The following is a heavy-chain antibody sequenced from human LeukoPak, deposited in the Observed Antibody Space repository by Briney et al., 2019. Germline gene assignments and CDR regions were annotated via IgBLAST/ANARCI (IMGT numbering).Heavy chain of an antibody. CDR1: GGSISSYY. CDR3: ARRPGSSGYDPWFDP. J-gene: IGHJ5*02. Sequence: SETLSLTCTVSGGSISSYYWSWIRQPPGKGLEWIGYIYYSGSTNYNPSLKSRVTISVDTSKNQISLKLSSVTAADTAVYYCARRPGSSGYDPWFDPWGQGTLVTVSS. D-gene: IGHD3-22*01. CDR2: IYYSGST. V-gene: IGHV4-59*01.